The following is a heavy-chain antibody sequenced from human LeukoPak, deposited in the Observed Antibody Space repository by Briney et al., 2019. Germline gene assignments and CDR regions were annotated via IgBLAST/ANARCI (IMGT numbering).Heavy chain of an antibody. CDR1: GFTFSSYG. D-gene: IGHD3-22*01. CDR2: ISGSGGST. CDR3: AGTLGTDSSGYYADY. J-gene: IGHJ4*02. V-gene: IGHV3-21*01. Sequence: GGSLRLSCAASGFTFSSYGMHWVRQAPGKGLEWVSTISGSGGSTYYADSVKGRFTISRDNAKNSLYLQMNSLRAEDTAVYYCAGTLGTDSSGYYADYWGQGTLVTVSS.